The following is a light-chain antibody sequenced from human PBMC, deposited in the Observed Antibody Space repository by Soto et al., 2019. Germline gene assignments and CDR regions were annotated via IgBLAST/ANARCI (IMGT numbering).Light chain of an antibody. V-gene: IGLV2-23*01. CDR2: EGS. J-gene: IGLJ1*01. CDR1: RSDVGTYNL. Sequence: QSALTQPASVSGSLGQSITISCTGTRSDVGTYNLVSWYQVHPGKAPDLIIYEGSKRPSETSDRFSGSRSGTTASLAISGLQTEDEADYYCFSYAGSNTYVFGSGTKLTVL. CDR3: FSYAGSNTYV.